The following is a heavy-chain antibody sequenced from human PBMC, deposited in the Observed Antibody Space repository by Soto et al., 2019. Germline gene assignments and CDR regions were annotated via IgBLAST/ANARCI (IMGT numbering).Heavy chain of an antibody. J-gene: IGHJ5*02. CDR3: ARVATMVRGVISFYAGWFDP. Sequence: SETLSLTCTVSGGSISSYYWSWIRQPPGKGLEWIGYIYYSGSTNYNPSLKSRVTISVDTSKNQFSLKLSSVTAADTAVYYCARVATMVRGVISFYAGWFDPWGQGTLVTVSS. D-gene: IGHD3-10*01. V-gene: IGHV4-59*01. CDR1: GGSISSYY. CDR2: IYYSGST.